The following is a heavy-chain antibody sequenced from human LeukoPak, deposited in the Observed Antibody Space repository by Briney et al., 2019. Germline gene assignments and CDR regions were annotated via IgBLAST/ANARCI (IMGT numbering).Heavy chain of an antibody. CDR2: IRSKAYGGTT. CDR1: GFTFGDYA. Sequence: PGRSLRLSCTASGFTFGDYAMSWVRQAPGKGLEWVGFIRSKAYGGTTEYAASVKGRFTISRDDSKSIAYLQMNSLKTEGTAVYYCTRVGSITIFGVVPDFDYWGQGTLVTVSS. V-gene: IGHV3-49*04. D-gene: IGHD3-3*01. CDR3: TRVGSITIFGVVPDFDY. J-gene: IGHJ4*02.